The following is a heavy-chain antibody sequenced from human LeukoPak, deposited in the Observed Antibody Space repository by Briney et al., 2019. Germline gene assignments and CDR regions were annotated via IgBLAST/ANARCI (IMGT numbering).Heavy chain of an antibody. J-gene: IGHJ6*02. CDR3: ARHSGQTYGMDV. V-gene: IGHV5-51*01. Sequence: GESLKISCKGSGFTFATNWIAWGRRMPGKGLGWMGIIYPGDSDIRYSPSFQGQVTISADKSISTAYLQWSSLKGSDTAIYYCARHSGQTYGMDVWGQGTTVTVSS. CDR2: IYPGDSDI. CDR1: GFTFATNW.